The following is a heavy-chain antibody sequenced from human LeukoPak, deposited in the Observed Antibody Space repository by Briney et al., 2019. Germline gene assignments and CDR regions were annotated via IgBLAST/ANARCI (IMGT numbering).Heavy chain of an antibody. Sequence: GGSLRLSCAASGFTFSSYGMHWVRQAPGKGLEWVAVIWYDGSNKYYADSVKGRFTISRDNSKRTLYLQMNSLGAEDRGVYYCARGGNPRDGPEYWGQGTLVTVST. CDR1: GFTFSSYG. CDR2: IWYDGSNK. J-gene: IGHJ4*02. V-gene: IGHV3-33*01. D-gene: IGHD4-23*01. CDR3: ARGGNPRDGPEY.